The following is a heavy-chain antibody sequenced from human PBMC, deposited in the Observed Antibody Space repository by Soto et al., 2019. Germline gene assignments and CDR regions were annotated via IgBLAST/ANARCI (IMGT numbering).Heavy chain of an antibody. D-gene: IGHD1-1*01. CDR1: GYTFSTYW. CDR2: IYPADSDT. V-gene: IGHV5-51*03. Sequence: EVQLVQSGAEVKKPGESLKISCQGFGYTFSTYWIGWVRQKPGQGLEWMGAIYPADSDTRYTPSFEGHVTFSADKSLSTASLQWNSLRASDTARYYCARRRAWNDAFDFWGQGVLVTVSS. CDR3: ARRRAWNDAFDF. J-gene: IGHJ4*02.